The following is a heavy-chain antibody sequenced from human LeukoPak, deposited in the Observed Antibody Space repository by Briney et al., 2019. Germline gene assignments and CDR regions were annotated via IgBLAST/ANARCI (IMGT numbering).Heavy chain of an antibody. Sequence: GGSLRLSCAASGFTFGRYAMSWGRQAPGKGLEWVSTIGGGSETTSYADSAEGRFTNSRDNSKNTVYLQMNSLRAEDTAVYYCAKVLSGSQDYWGQGTLVTVFS. CDR3: AKVLSGSQDY. D-gene: IGHD1-26*01. CDR2: IGGGSETT. J-gene: IGHJ4*02. CDR1: GFTFGRYA. V-gene: IGHV3-23*01.